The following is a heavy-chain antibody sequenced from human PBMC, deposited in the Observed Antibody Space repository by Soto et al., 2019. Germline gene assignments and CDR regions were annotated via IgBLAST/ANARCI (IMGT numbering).Heavy chain of an antibody. V-gene: IGHV4-39*01. CDR1: GGSISSGTYY. D-gene: IGHD5-12*01. J-gene: IGHJ4*02. CDR3: ARHKGKGYVWPFDN. Sequence: SETLSLTCTVSGGSISSGTYYWGWIRQPPGKGLEWIGNIHYSGSTYYNPSLKSRVTISVDTSKNQFSLRLSSVTAADTDVYYCARHKGKGYVWPFDNWGQGTLVT. CDR2: IHYSGST.